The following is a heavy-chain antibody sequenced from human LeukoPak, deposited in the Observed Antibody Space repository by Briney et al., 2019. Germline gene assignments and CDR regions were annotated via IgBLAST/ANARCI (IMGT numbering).Heavy chain of an antibody. Sequence: PSETLSLTCAVYGGSFSGYYWSWIRQPPGKGLEWIGEINHSGSTNYNPSLKSRVTISVDTSKNQFSLKLSSVTAADTAVYYCARVLAGQKRSYSSSPSPFDYWGQGTLVTVSS. D-gene: IGHD6-6*01. CDR1: GGSFSGYY. CDR2: INHSGST. V-gene: IGHV4-34*01. J-gene: IGHJ4*02. CDR3: ARVLAGQKRSYSSSPSPFDY.